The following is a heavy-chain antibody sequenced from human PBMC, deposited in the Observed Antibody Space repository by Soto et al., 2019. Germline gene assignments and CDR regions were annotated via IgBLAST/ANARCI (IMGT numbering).Heavy chain of an antibody. Sequence: GGALRLSCAASGFPFSRYWMSWVRQAPGKGLEWVANINQDGGETYYVDSVKGRFTISRDNAKNSLYLQMNSLRAEDTAVYYCAKEGYCSGGSCYSSNWFDPWAQGTLVTVSS. CDR2: INQDGGET. CDR3: AKEGYCSGGSCYSSNWFDP. CDR1: GFPFSRYW. V-gene: IGHV3-7*05. J-gene: IGHJ5*02. D-gene: IGHD2-15*01.